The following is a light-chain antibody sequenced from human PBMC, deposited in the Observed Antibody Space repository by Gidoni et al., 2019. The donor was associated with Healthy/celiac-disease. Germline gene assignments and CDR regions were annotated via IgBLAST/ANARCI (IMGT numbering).Light chain of an antibody. J-gene: IGKJ2*01. V-gene: IGKV2-30*01. CDR2: KVS. Sequence: DVVMTQSPLSLPVTLGQPASITCRSSQSLVYSAGNTYFNWFQQRPGNSPMRLISKVSTRDSGVPDRFSGCGSATDFTLTISRVEADDVRFYYCDTFGQGTKLEIK. CDR1: QSLVYSAGNTY. CDR3: DT.